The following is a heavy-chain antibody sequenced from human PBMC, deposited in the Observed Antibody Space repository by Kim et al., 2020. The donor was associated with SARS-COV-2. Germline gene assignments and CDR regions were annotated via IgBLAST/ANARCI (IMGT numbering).Heavy chain of an antibody. J-gene: IGHJ3*02. D-gene: IGHD3-22*01. Sequence: GGSLRLSCAASGFTFSSYGMHWVRQAPGKGLEWVAVIWYDGSNKYYADSVKGRFTISRDNSKNTLYLQMNSLRAEDTAVYYCAKDPEPPTYYYDSSGSAFDIWGQGTMVTVSS. V-gene: IGHV3-33*06. CDR2: IWYDGSNK. CDR1: GFTFSSYG. CDR3: AKDPEPPTYYYDSSGSAFDI.